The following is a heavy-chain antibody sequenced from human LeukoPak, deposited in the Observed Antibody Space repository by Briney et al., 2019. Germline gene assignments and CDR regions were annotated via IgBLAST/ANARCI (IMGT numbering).Heavy chain of an antibody. CDR2: IKQDGSEK. CDR3: ASVRSGWLFDY. Sequence: PGGSLRLSCAASGFTFSNYWKSWVRLAPGKGLEWVANIKQDGSEKYYVDSVKGRFTISRDNAKNSLYLQMNSLRAEDTAVYYCASVRSGWLFDYWGQGTLVTVSS. J-gene: IGHJ4*02. D-gene: IGHD6-19*01. V-gene: IGHV3-7*01. CDR1: GFTFSNYW.